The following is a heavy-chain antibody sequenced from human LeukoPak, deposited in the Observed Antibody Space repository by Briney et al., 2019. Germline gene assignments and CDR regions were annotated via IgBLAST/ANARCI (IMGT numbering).Heavy chain of an antibody. V-gene: IGHV4-39*01. CDR3: ASGAQIVVVVAATRPFDY. Sequence: NPSETLSLTCTVSGGSISSSSYYWGWIRQPPGKGLEWIGGIYYSGSTYYNPSLKSRATISVDTSKNQFSLKLSSVTAADTAVYYCASGAQIVVVVAATRPFDYWGQGTLVTVSS. CDR1: GGSISSSSYY. J-gene: IGHJ4*02. D-gene: IGHD2-15*01. CDR2: IYYSGST.